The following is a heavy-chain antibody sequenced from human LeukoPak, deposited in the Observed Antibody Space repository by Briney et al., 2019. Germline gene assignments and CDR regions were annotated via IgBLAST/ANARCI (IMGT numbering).Heavy chain of an antibody. CDR3: ARGQPPSYYDMDV. J-gene: IGHJ6*02. Sequence: GGSLRLSCAASGFTVSSKYMSWVRQAPGKGLEWVAVIWSDGSSKHYADSVKGRFTISRDNSKNTLYLQMSSLRAEDTALYYCARGQPPSYYDMDVWGQGTTVTVSS. V-gene: IGHV3-33*08. CDR1: GFTVSSKY. CDR2: IWSDGSSK. D-gene: IGHD6-13*01.